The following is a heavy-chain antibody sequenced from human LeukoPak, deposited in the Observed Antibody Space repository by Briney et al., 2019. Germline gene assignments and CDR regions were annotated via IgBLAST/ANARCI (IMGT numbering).Heavy chain of an antibody. D-gene: IGHD6-19*01. V-gene: IGHV4-30-4*01. CDR3: ARDNGSGWFKTFDY. Sequence: SQTLSLTCTVSGGSISSGDYYWSWIRQPPGKGLEWIGYIYYSGSTYYNPSLKSRVTISVDTSKNQFSLKLSSVTAADKAVYYCARDNGSGWFKTFDYWGQGTLVTVSS. CDR2: IYYSGST. CDR1: GGSISSGDYY. J-gene: IGHJ4*02.